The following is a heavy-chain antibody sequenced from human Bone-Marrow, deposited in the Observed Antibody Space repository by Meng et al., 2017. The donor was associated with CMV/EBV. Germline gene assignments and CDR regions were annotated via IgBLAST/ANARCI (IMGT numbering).Heavy chain of an antibody. CDR3: ARDLSGSYYPYYFDY. D-gene: IGHD1-26*01. CDR1: GYTFTSYG. Sequence: ASGKVSCKASGYTFTSYGISWVRQAPGQGLEWMGWISAYNGNTNYAQKLQGRVTMTTDTSTSTAYMELRSLRSDDTAVYYCARDLSGSYYPYYFDYWGQGTLVTVYS. J-gene: IGHJ4*02. CDR2: ISAYNGNT. V-gene: IGHV1-18*01.